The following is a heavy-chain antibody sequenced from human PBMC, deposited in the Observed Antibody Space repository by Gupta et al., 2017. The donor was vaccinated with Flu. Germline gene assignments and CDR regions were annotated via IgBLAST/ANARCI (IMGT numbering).Heavy chain of an antibody. J-gene: IGHJ6*02. V-gene: IGHV1-69*01. CDR3: ARSITLLTLPKDYYYGLDV. D-gene: IGHD1-20*01. CDR2: IIPAFSSV. Sequence: QVQLVQSGAEVKKPGSSVTVSCKASGGTFSSYAISWVRQAPGEGLEWLGDIIPAFSSVTYAQKLQGRVTITADASTSTAYMELSSLRSDDTAVYYCARSITLLTLPKDYYYGLDVWGQGTTVTVSS. CDR1: GGTFSSYA.